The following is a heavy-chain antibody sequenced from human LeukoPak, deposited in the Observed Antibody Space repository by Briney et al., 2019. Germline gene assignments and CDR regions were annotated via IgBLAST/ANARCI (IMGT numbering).Heavy chain of an antibody. CDR1: GVSLSTSGVG. D-gene: IGHD5-18*01. J-gene: IGHJ3*02. Sequence: ESDPTLVNPTQTLTLTCSLSGVSLSTSGVGVGWIRQPPGKALEWLALIYWDDDSRYSPSLKSRLTIAKDTSKNQVVLTLTNMDSVDTATYYCAHSQVFSYGSFHDAYDIWGLGMLVTVSS. CDR2: IYWDDDS. CDR3: AHSQVFSYGSFHDAYDI. V-gene: IGHV2-5*02.